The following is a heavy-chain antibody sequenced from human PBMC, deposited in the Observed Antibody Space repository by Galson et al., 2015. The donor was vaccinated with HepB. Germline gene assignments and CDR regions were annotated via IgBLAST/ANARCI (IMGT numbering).Heavy chain of an antibody. V-gene: IGHV1-69*04. D-gene: IGHD4-17*01. CDR3: ARERLTRQLDYGDYGDDAFDI. CDR2: IIPILGIA. CDR1: GGTFSSYT. J-gene: IGHJ3*02. Sequence: SVKVSCKASGGTFSSYTISWVRQAPGQGLEWMGRIIPILGIANYAQKFQGRVTITADKSTSTAYMELSSLRSEDTAVYYCARERLTRQLDYGDYGDDAFDIWGQGTMVTVSS.